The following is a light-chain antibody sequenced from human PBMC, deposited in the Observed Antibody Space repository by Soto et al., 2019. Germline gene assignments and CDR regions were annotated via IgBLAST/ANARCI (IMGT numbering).Light chain of an antibody. CDR3: QQRINWPLT. V-gene: IGKV3-11*01. Sequence: EIVLTQSQATLSLSPGERATLSCRASQSVSKYLAWYQQKPGQVPRLLIYDAFNMATGIPVRFSGSGSGTDFTLTISSLEPEDFAVYYCQQRINWPLTFGPGTKVEVK. CDR1: QSVSKY. CDR2: DAF. J-gene: IGKJ3*01.